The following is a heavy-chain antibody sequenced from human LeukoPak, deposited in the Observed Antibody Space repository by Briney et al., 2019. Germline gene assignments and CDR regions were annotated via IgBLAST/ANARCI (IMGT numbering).Heavy chain of an antibody. J-gene: IGHJ4*02. CDR3: ARDLAVAGQGADY. Sequence: PGGALRLSCAASGFTFSNYAMSWVRQAPGKGLEGVSAISRSGGNTYYADSVKGRFTISRDNAKKSLYLQMNSLRAEDTAVYYCARDLAVAGQGADYWGQGTLVTVSS. D-gene: IGHD6-19*01. CDR1: GFTFSNYA. CDR2: ISRSGGNT. V-gene: IGHV3-23*01.